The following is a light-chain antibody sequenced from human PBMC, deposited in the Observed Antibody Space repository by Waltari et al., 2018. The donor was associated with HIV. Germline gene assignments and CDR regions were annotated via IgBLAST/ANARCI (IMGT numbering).Light chain of an antibody. Sequence: QSALTQPASVSGSPGQSITISCAGTSADVGAYNYVSWYQQHPGKAPKLMIYEVTDRPSWVSNRFSGSKSGNTASLTISGLQAEDESDYYCSSYTTSSTVVFGGGTKLTVL. V-gene: IGLV2-14*01. CDR3: SSYTTSSTVV. J-gene: IGLJ2*01. CDR2: EVT. CDR1: SADVGAYNY.